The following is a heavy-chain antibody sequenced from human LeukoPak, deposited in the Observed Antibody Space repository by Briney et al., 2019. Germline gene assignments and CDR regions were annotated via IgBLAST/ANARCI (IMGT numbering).Heavy chain of an antibody. CDR3: ARKRRPVMHVWFDP. V-gene: IGHV1-2*02. D-gene: IGHD1-1*01. J-gene: IGHJ5*02. Sequence: ASVKVSCKASGYTFTGYYMHWVRQAPGQGLEWMGWINPNSGGTNYAQKFQGRVTMTRDTPISTAYMELSRLRSDDTAVYYCARKRRPVMHVWFDPWGQGTLVTVSS. CDR2: INPNSGGT. CDR1: GYTFTGYY.